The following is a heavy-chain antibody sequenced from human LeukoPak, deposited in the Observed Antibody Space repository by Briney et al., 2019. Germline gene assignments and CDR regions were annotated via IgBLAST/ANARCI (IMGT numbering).Heavy chain of an antibody. CDR1: GFTFTDYA. J-gene: IGHJ3*01. V-gene: IGHV3-7*01. CDR2: MKEDGSER. D-gene: IGHD3-9*01. CDR3: VGEDYNNLTGPGQGAFDV. Sequence: GTSLRLSCVGSGFTFTDYAIHWLRQAPGKGLEWVANMKEDGSERYSVDSVEGRFTISRDDAKKSVELQMNRLRAEDTAVYYCVGEDYNNLTGPGQGAFDVWGQGTVVTVSS.